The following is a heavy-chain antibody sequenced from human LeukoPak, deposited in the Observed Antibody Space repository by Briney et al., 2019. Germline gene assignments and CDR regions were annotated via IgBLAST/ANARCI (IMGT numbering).Heavy chain of an antibody. CDR1: GGSISSARDY. CDR2: IYYTGTT. V-gene: IGHV4-39*01. Sequence: SETLSLTCSGSGGSISSARDYWAWIRQPPGKGPQRIGSIYYTGTTYYNPSLASRLTISAETSKSQFSLRLSSVTAADTAVYYCARRNMVRGLRAFDIWGQGILVTVSS. D-gene: IGHD3-10*01. CDR3: ARRNMVRGLRAFDI. J-gene: IGHJ4*02.